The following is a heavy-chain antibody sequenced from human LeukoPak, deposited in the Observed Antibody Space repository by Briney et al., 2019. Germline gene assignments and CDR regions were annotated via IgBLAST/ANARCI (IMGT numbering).Heavy chain of an antibody. V-gene: IGHV3-7*01. CDR3: ARETYGSVPEYYFDY. CDR1: GFTFSSYW. Sequence: GGSLRLSCAASGFTFSSYWMSWVRQAPGKELEWVANIKQDGSEKYYVDSVKGRFTISRDNAKNSLYLQMNSLRAEDTAVYYCARETYGSVPEYYFDYWGQGTLVTVSS. D-gene: IGHD3-10*01. J-gene: IGHJ4*02. CDR2: IKQDGSEK.